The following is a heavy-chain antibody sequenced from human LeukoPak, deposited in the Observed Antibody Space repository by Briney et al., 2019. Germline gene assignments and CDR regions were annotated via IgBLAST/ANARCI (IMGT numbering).Heavy chain of an antibody. V-gene: IGHV4-59*01. J-gene: IGHJ2*01. CDR3: ARWSGVVGTARGWYFDL. CDR2: IYDTAYT. Sequence: SETLSLTCTVSGGSIGSYYWSWIRQPPGKGLEWIGHIYDTAYTDYNPSVKGRVTISVDTSKNQFSLKLYYVTAADTAIYYCARWSGVVGTARGWYFDLWGRGTLVTVSS. CDR1: GGSIGSYY. D-gene: IGHD1-26*01.